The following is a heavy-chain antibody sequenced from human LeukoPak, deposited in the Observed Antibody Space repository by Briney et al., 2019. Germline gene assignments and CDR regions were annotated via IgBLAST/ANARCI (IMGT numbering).Heavy chain of an antibody. V-gene: IGHV3-23*01. Sequence: GESLRLSCAASGFTFSSYAMSWVRQAPGKGLEWVSGISGGGVNTYYADSVKGRFTISRDISKNTLYLQMNSLRAEDTAVYYCASTYYDILTGYRKVGWVYYGMDVWGQGTTVTVFS. CDR2: ISGGGVNT. CDR3: ASTYYDILTGYRKVGWVYYGMDV. CDR1: GFTFSSYA. D-gene: IGHD3-9*01. J-gene: IGHJ6*02.